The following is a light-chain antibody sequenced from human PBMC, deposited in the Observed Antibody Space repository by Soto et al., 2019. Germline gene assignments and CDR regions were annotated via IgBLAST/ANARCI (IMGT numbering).Light chain of an antibody. V-gene: IGKV1-39*01. Sequence: DIPMTQSPSSLSASVGDRVTITCRASQSISSYLNWYQQKPGKAPKLLIYAASSLQSGVPSRFSGSGSGTDFTLTISSLQPEDFATYYCQQSYSTVTFGGGTKVEIK. CDR3: QQSYSTVT. CDR1: QSISSY. CDR2: AAS. J-gene: IGKJ4*01.